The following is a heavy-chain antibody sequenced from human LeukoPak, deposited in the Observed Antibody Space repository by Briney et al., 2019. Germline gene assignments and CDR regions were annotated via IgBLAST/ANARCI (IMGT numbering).Heavy chain of an antibody. CDR2: IIPSGGST. CDR1: GYTFSRYY. D-gene: IGHD3-3*01. Sequence: ASVKVSCKASGYTFSRYYMQWVRQAPGQGLEWLGMIIPSGGSTTYAQKFQDRITLTRDMSTSTVYMELNSLRSEDTAVYYCARDLEYAVSGERFDSWGQGTLVTVSS. V-gene: IGHV1-46*01. J-gene: IGHJ4*02. CDR3: ARDLEYAVSGERFDS.